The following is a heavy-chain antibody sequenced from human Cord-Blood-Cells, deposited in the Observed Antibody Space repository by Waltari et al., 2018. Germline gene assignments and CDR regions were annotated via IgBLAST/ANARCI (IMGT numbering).Heavy chain of an antibody. CDR3: ARASEEYSGSYYYYYYGMDV. CDR2: ISSSSSYI. V-gene: IGHV3-21*01. D-gene: IGHD1-26*01. CDR1: SYS. J-gene: IGHJ6*02. Sequence: SYSMNWVRQAPGKGLEWVSSISSSSSYIYYADSVKGRFTISRDNAKNSLYLQMNSLRAEDTAVYYCARASEEYSGSYYYYYYGMDVWGQGTTVTVSS.